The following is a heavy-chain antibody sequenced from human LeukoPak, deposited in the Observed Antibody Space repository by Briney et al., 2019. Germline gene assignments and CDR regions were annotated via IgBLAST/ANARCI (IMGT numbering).Heavy chain of an antibody. D-gene: IGHD2-15*01. V-gene: IGHV3-23*01. Sequence: GGSLRLSCAASGFTFSSYAMSWVRQAPGKGLEWVSGISGSGGSTYYADFVKGRFTISRDNSKNTLYLQINSLRAEDTAVYYCAKDLRDVVVVLPVIVYWGQGTLVTVSS. CDR3: AKDLRDVVVVLPVIVY. CDR1: GFTFSSYA. CDR2: ISGSGGST. J-gene: IGHJ4*02.